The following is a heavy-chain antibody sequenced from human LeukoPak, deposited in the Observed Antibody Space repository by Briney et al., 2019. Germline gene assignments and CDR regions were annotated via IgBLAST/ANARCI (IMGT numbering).Heavy chain of an antibody. CDR2: ISGSGGST. Sequence: PGGSLRLSCAASGFTFSSYGMSWVRQAPGKWLEWVSAISGSGGSTYYADSVKGRFTISRDNSKNTLYLQMNSLRAEDTAVYYCAVGSSGWFDYWGQGTLVTVSS. J-gene: IGHJ4*02. V-gene: IGHV3-23*01. D-gene: IGHD6-19*01. CDR3: AVGSSGWFDY. CDR1: GFTFSSYG.